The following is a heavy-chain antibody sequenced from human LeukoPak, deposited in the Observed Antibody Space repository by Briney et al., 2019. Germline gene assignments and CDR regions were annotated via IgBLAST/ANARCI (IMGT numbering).Heavy chain of an antibody. V-gene: IGHV4-4*07. D-gene: IGHD3-9*01. CDR1: GGFISSYY. CDR3: AREYFDCPTCGWFDP. J-gene: IGHJ5*02. CDR2: IYTSGST. Sequence: SETLSLTCTVSGGFISSYYCSWLRQPAGKGLEWIGRIYTSGSTNYNPSLKSRVTMSVDTSKNQFSLKLRSVTAADTAVYYCAREYFDCPTCGWFDPWGQGTLVTVSS.